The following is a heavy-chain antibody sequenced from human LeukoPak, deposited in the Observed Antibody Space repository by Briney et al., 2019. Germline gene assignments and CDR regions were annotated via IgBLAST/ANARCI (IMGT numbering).Heavy chain of an antibody. Sequence: SETLSLTCTVSGGSISSSSYSWGWIRQPPGKGLEWIGSIYYSGSTYYNPSLKSRVTISVDTSKNQFSLKLSSVTAADTAVYYCARLELVVVASPNYYFDYWGQGTLVTVSS. CDR1: GGSISSSSYS. D-gene: IGHD2-15*01. J-gene: IGHJ4*02. CDR2: IYYSGST. CDR3: ARLELVVVASPNYYFDY. V-gene: IGHV4-39*01.